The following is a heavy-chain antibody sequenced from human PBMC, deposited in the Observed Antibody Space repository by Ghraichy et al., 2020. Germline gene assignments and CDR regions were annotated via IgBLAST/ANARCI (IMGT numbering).Heavy chain of an antibody. CDR2: ISSSSSYI. Sequence: GGSLRLSCAASGFTFSSYSMNWVRQAPGKGLEWVSSISSSSSYIYYADSVKGRFTISRDNAKNSLYLQMNSLRSEDTAVYYCARDGGYKPLYYYYYGMDVWGQGTTVTVSS. J-gene: IGHJ6*02. V-gene: IGHV3-21*01. D-gene: IGHD5-24*01. CDR3: ARDGGYKPLYYYYYGMDV. CDR1: GFTFSSYS.